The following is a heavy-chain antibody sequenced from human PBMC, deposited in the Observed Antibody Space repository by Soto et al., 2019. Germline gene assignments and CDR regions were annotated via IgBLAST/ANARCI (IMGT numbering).Heavy chain of an antibody. CDR1: GFTFRTYS. Sequence: EVQLVESGGGLVKPGESLRLSCAASGFTFRTYSMNWVRQAPGKGLEWVSLISSSSSYIYYADSLKGRFTISRDNAKNSLYLEMNNLRAEDTAVYYCARFGSATAINDHWGQGTLVTVSS. CDR2: ISSSSSYI. D-gene: IGHD2-21*02. CDR3: ARFGSATAINDH. V-gene: IGHV3-21*01. J-gene: IGHJ4*02.